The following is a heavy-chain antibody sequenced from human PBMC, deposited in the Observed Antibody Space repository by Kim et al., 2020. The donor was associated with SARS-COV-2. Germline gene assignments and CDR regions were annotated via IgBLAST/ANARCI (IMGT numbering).Heavy chain of an antibody. CDR1: GYTFTSYG. V-gene: IGHV1-18*04. D-gene: IGHD2-2*01. J-gene: IGHJ4*02. CDR2: ISGYNGNT. Sequence: ASVKVSCKASGYTFTSYGISWVRQAPGQGLEWMGWISGYNGNTNYAQKLQGRVTMTTDTSSSTAYMEVRSLRSDDTAVYYCARDCSSTSCYGGYDYWGQGTLVTVSS. CDR3: ARDCSSTSCYGGYDY.